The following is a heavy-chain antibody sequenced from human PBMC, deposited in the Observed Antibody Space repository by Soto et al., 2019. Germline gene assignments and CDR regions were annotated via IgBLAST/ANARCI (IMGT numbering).Heavy chain of an antibody. CDR3: ARDSPSQQPNHRWGGGYMDV. V-gene: IGHV4-31*11. Sequence: QLQLEESGPGLVKPSQTLSLTCAVSGGSISNGGYYWSWIRQHPGKGLEWIGSIYFSGSTYYNPSLKSRVTISVATRKNQFALKLSSVTAAHTAVYYCARDSPSQQPNHRWGGGYMDVWGKGTTVTVSS. CDR2: IYFSGST. J-gene: IGHJ6*03. CDR1: GGSISNGGYY. D-gene: IGHD6-13*01.